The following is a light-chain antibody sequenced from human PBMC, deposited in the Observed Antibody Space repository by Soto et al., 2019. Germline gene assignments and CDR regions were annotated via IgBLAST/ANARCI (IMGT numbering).Light chain of an antibody. Sequence: QAVVTQSPSASASLGASVKLTCTLSSRHSSYTIAWHQQQPEKGPRYLMKVNSDGSHTKGDGIPDRFSGSSSGAERYLSISSLQPEDEADYYCQTWGTGVRVFGGGTKVTVL. J-gene: IGLJ2*01. CDR1: SRHSSYT. CDR2: VNSDGSH. CDR3: QTWGTGVRV. V-gene: IGLV4-69*02.